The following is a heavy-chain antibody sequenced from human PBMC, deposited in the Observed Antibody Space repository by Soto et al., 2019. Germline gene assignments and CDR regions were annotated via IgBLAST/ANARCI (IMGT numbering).Heavy chain of an antibody. Sequence: SETLSLTCSVSGGSISSGYWTWIRQPPGKGLEWIGYIYYGGSINYNPSLKSRVIISVDTAKNQFSLRLSSVSAADTAVYYCTGAYYDVSGYSLDPWGQGISVTVSS. CDR2: IYYGGSI. J-gene: IGHJ5*02. D-gene: IGHD3-22*01. CDR3: TGAYYDVSGYSLDP. CDR1: GGSISSGY. V-gene: IGHV4-59*01.